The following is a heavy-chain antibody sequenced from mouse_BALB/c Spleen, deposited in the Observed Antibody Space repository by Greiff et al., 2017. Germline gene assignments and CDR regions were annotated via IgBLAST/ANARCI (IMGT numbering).Heavy chain of an antibody. V-gene: IGHV5-12-2*01. D-gene: IGHD2-2*01. Sequence: EVKLVESGGGLVQPGGSLKLSCAASGFTFSSYTMSWVRQTPEKRLEWVAYISNGGGSTYYPDTVKGRFTISRDNAKNTLYLQMSSLKSEDTAMYYCARHRHGYDAGIDYWGQGTTLTVSS. CDR2: ISNGGGST. CDR3: ARHRHGYDAGIDY. CDR1: GFTFSSYT. J-gene: IGHJ2*01.